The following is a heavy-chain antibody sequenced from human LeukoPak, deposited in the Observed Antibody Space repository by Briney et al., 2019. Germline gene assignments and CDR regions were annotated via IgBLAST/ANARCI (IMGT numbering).Heavy chain of an antibody. CDR1: GFTFSSYW. CDR3: AKDHKYYFDY. V-gene: IGHV3-23*01. J-gene: IGHJ4*02. Sequence: GGSLRLSCAASGFTFSSYWMSWVRQAPGKGLEWVSAISGSGGSTYYADSVKGRFTISRDNSKNTLYLQMNSLRAEDRAVYYCAKDHKYYFDYWGQGTLVTVSS. CDR2: ISGSGGST.